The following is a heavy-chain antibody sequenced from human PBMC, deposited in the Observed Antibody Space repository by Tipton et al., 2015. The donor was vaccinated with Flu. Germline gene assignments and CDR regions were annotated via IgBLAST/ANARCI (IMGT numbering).Heavy chain of an antibody. D-gene: IGHD1-1*01. CDR3: ARDLWNDRRAYYYYGVDV. CDR2: IYYSGTT. CDR1: GDSISTTIYY. Sequence: TLSLTCTVSGDSISTTIYYWGWVRQPPGKGLEWIGSIYYSGTTYYNPSLKSRVTISVGSSKNEFSLTLASLTAADTAVYYCARDLWNDRRAYYYYGVDVWGQGP. V-gene: IGHV4-39*07. J-gene: IGHJ6*02.